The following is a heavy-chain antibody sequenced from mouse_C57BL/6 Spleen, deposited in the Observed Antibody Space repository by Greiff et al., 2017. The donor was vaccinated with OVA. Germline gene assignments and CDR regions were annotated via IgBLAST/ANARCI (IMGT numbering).Heavy chain of an antibody. CDR3: ARLIYDGYYVGYFDV. CDR1: GYTFTGYW. CDR2: ILPGSGST. V-gene: IGHV1-9*01. J-gene: IGHJ1*03. Sequence: QVQLKESGAELMNPGSSVKLSCKATGYTFTGYWIEWVKQRPGHGLEWIGEILPGSGSTNYNEKFKGKATFTADTSSNTAYMQLSSLTTEDSAIYYCARLIYDGYYVGYFDVWGTGTTVTVSS. D-gene: IGHD2-3*01.